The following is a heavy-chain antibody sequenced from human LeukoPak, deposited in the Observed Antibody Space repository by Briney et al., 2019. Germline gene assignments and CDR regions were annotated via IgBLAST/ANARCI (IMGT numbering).Heavy chain of an antibody. CDR1: GFTFDDYA. V-gene: IGHV3-9*01. Sequence: PGGSLRLSCAASGFTFDDYAMHWVRQAPGKGLEWVSGISWNSNSIGYADSVKGRFTISRDNAKNSLYLQMNSLRAEDTALYYCAKDKSNSWYNRFDYWGQGTLVTVSS. CDR2: ISWNSNSI. J-gene: IGHJ4*02. CDR3: AKDKSNSWYNRFDY. D-gene: IGHD6-13*01.